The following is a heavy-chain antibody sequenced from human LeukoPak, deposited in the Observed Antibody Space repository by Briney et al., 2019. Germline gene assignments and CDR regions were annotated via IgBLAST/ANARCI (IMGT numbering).Heavy chain of an antibody. CDR2: INHSGST. CDR1: GGSFSGYY. CDR3: ATSYYGSGSPTRLPYV. Sequence: PSETLSLTCAVYGGSFSGYYWSWIRQPPGKGLEWIGEINHSGSTNYNPSLKSRVTISVDTSKNQFSLKLSSVTAADTAVYYCATSYYGSGSPTRLPYVWGQGTTVTVSS. V-gene: IGHV4-34*01. J-gene: IGHJ6*02. D-gene: IGHD3-10*01.